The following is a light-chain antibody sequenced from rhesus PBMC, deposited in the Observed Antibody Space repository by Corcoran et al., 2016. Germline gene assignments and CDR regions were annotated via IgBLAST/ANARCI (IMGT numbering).Light chain of an antibody. Sequence: QSAPTQSPSVSGSPGQSVTISCTGTSSDIGGSNRVSWYQLHPGKAPKVLIYEVIKRPSGVSDRFSGSKSGNTASLTISGLQAEDEADYYCSPYATFNTFTFGSGTRLTVL. J-gene: IGLJ1*01. CDR1: SSDIGGSNR. CDR3: SPYATFNTFT. V-gene: IGLV2-13*03. CDR2: EVI.